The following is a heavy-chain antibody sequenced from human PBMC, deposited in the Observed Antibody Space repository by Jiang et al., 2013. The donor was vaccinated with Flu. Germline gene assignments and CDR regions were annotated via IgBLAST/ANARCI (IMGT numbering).Heavy chain of an antibody. D-gene: IGHD7-27*01. CDR1: GDIFTGYF. CDR2: VNPNNGDT. CDR3: AADPGLGTAHPYFEY. V-gene: IGHV1-2*02. Sequence: SGAEVRKPGASVMVSCKASGDIFTGYFVHWVRRAPGQGLEWMGWVNPNNGDTNYARKFQGRVTMTRDTSTGTAYMDLIRLTSDDTAVYFCAADPGLGTAHPYFEYWGQGTQVTVSS. J-gene: IGHJ4*02.